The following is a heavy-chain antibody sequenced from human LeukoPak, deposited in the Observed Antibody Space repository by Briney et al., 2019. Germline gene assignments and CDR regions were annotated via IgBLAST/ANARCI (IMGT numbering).Heavy chain of an antibody. V-gene: IGHV3-21*01. J-gene: IGHJ4*02. CDR3: ARARDIVVVPAAIPPDY. CDR1: GFTFSSYS. Sequence: GGSLRLSGAASGFTFSSYSMNWVRQAPGKGLEWVSSISSSSSYIYYADSVKGRFTISRDNAKNSLYLQMNSLRAEDTAVYYCARARDIVVVPAAIPPDYWGQGTLVTVSS. CDR2: ISSSSSYI. D-gene: IGHD2-2*02.